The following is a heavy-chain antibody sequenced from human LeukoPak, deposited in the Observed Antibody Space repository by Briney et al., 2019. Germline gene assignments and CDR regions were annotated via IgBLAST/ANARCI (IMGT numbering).Heavy chain of an antibody. Sequence: GGSLSLSCAASGFTVSSSAMSWVRQAPGKGLEWLSTVSDSGANTYYADSVKGRCTISRDNPRNTLYLRLNSLEAEDTAVYYCAKSHSEAQRGYFDYWGQGTLVTVSS. CDR1: GFTVSSSA. V-gene: IGHV3-23*01. CDR3: AKSHSEAQRGYFDY. J-gene: IGHJ4*02. CDR2: VSDSGANT. D-gene: IGHD3-10*01.